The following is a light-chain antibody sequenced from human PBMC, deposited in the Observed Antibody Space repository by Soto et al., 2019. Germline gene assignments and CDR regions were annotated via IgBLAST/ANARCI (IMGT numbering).Light chain of an antibody. Sequence: EIVLTQFPGTLSLSPGESATLSCPTSERISSSYLAWYQQRPGQPPRLFLYGASKTATGIPDRFSGSGSGKDFTLSISRLEPEDFGMYYCQQYSAAPRTFGQGTKLEIK. V-gene: IGKV3-20*01. CDR3: QQYSAAPRT. CDR1: ERISSSY. CDR2: GAS. J-gene: IGKJ2*01.